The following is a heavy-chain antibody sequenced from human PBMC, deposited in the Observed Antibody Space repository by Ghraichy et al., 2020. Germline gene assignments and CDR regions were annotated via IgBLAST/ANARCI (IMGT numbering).Heavy chain of an antibody. CDR1: GYTFFTYA. Sequence: ASVKVSCKASGYTFFTYAIIWVRQAPGQGREWMGWISAYDGNTNYAQKFQDRVTLTTDTSTKTAYMQLTTLTSDDSAVYYGAGGCSGGSCYGEEKWFDPWGQGTLVTVSS. V-gene: IGHV1-18*01. D-gene: IGHD2-15*01. CDR3: AGGCSGGSCYGEEKWFDP. J-gene: IGHJ5*02. CDR2: ISAYDGNT.